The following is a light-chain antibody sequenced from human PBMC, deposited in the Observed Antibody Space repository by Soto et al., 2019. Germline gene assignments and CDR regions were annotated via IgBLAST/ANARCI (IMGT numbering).Light chain of an antibody. CDR2: AAS. CDR3: QKSNSAPFT. Sequence: DIQMTQSPSSLSASVGDRVTINCRASQGISDYLAWYQQKPGKAPKLLIYAASTLQSGVPSRFSGSGSGTDFTLTISSLQPEDVATYYCQKSNSAPFTFGPGTKVDIK. J-gene: IGKJ3*01. CDR1: QGISDY. V-gene: IGKV1-27*01.